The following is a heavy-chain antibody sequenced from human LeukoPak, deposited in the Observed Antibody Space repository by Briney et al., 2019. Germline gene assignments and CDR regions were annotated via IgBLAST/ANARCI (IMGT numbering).Heavy chain of an antibody. CDR1: GGSFSGYY. J-gene: IGHJ6*03. CDR3: ARVERGAGRGVMSQNYYFYYMDV. Sequence: SETLSLTCAVYGGSFSGYYWSWIRQPPGKGLEWIGEINHSGSTNYNPSLKSRVTISVDTSKNQFSLNLNSVTAADTAVYYCARVERGAGRGVMSQNYYFYYMDVWGKGTAVAISS. D-gene: IGHD3-10*01. V-gene: IGHV4-34*01. CDR2: INHSGST.